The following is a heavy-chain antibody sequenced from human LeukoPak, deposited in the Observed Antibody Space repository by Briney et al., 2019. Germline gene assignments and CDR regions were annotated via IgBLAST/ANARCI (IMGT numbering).Heavy chain of an antibody. CDR3: ARVRAAAGPNDY. D-gene: IGHD6-13*01. CDR2: IIPILGIA. CDR1: GGTFSSYA. Sequence: GASVTVSCKASGGTFSSYAISWVRQAPGQGLEWMGRIIPILGIANYAQKFQGRVTITADKSTSTAYMELSSLRSEDTAVYYCARVRAAAGPNDYWGQGTLVTVSS. V-gene: IGHV1-69*04. J-gene: IGHJ4*02.